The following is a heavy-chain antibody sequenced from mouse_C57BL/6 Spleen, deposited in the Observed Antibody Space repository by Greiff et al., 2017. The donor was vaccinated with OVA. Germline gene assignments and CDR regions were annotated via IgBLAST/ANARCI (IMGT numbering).Heavy chain of an antibody. Sequence: EVQLQQSGAELVRPGASVKLSCTASGFNIKDDYMHWVKQRPEQGLEWIGWIDPENGDTEYASKFQGKATITADTSSYTAYLQLSSLTSEDTAVYYCTTLITTVVAPYWYFDVWGTGTTVTVSS. J-gene: IGHJ1*03. CDR2: IDPENGDT. CDR3: TTLITTVVAPYWYFDV. V-gene: IGHV14-4*01. D-gene: IGHD1-1*01. CDR1: GFNIKDDY.